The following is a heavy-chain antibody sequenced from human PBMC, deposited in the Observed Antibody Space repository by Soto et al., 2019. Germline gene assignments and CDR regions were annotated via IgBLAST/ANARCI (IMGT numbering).Heavy chain of an antibody. D-gene: IGHD4-4*01. CDR3: ATYQRGPQYYFDY. J-gene: IGHJ4*02. Sequence: GGSLRLSCAASGFTFTSYAMCWVRQAPGKGLEWFSTVSSGGGGSTYYADSVKGRFTISRDNSKNTLYLQMSSLRAEDTAVYYCATYQRGPQYYFDYWGQGTLVTVSS. CDR1: GFTFTSYA. CDR2: VSSGGGGST. V-gene: IGHV3-23*01.